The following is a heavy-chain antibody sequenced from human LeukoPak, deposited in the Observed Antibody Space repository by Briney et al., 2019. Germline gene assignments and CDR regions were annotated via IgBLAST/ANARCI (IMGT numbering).Heavy chain of an antibody. CDR3: ARGRITMVRGVFDY. V-gene: IGHV4-39*01. D-gene: IGHD3-10*01. Sequence: SETLSLTCTVSGGSLSSSSYYWGWIRQPPGKGLEWIGSIYYSGSTYYNPSLKSRVTISVDTSKNQFSLKLTSVTAADTAVYYCARGRITMVRGVFDYWGQGTLVTVSS. J-gene: IGHJ4*02. CDR1: GGSLSSSSYY. CDR2: IYYSGST.